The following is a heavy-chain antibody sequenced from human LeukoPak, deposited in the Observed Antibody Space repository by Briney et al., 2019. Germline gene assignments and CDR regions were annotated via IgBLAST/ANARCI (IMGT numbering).Heavy chain of an antibody. CDR2: IRYDGSNK. CDR1: GFTFSSYG. D-gene: IGHD5-24*01. CDR3: AKGYGYNQHTFDY. Sequence: GGSLRLSCAASGFTFSSYGMHWVRQAPGKGLEWVAFIRYDGSNKYYADSVKGRFTISRDNSKNTLYLQMNSLRAEDTAVYYCAKGYGYNQHTFDYWGQGNLVTVSS. J-gene: IGHJ4*02. V-gene: IGHV3-30*02.